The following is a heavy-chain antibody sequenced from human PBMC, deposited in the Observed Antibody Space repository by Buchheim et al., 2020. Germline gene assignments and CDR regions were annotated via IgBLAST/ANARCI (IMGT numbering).Heavy chain of an antibody. CDR3: ARLVGGVGYFDY. J-gene: IGHJ4*02. V-gene: IGHV4-59*08. CDR1: GGSISGYY. Sequence: QVQLQESGPGLVKPSETLSLTCSVSGGSISGYYWSWIRQPPGKGLEWIGYIYHSGSTNYNPSLKSRVTLSVDTSKTQFSLMLSSVTAADTAVYYCARLVGGVGYFDYWGLGTL. CDR2: IYHSGST. D-gene: IGHD2-8*02.